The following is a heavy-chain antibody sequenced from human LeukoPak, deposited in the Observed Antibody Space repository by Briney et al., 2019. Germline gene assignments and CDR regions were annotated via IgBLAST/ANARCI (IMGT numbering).Heavy chain of an antibody. J-gene: IGHJ4*02. V-gene: IGHV4-4*07. Sequence: SETLSLTCTVSGGSISSYYWSWIRQPAGKGLEWIGRIYTSGSTNYNPSLKSRVTMSVDTSKNQFSLKLSSVTAADTAVYYCARDRAEHYYDSSGPFDYWGQGTLVTVSS. D-gene: IGHD3-22*01. CDR2: IYTSGST. CDR3: ARDRAEHYYDSSGPFDY. CDR1: GGSISSYY.